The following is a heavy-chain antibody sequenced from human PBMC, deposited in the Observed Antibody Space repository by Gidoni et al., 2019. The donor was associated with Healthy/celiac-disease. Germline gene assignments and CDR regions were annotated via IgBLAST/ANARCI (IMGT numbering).Heavy chain of an antibody. CDR2: IYTSGST. J-gene: IGHJ5*02. V-gene: IGHV4-61*02. CDR3: ARDKRGWELHNWFDP. CDR1: GGSISSGSYY. D-gene: IGHD1-26*01. Sequence: QVQLQESGPGLVKPSQTLSLTCTVSGGSISSGSYYRSWIRQPAGKGLEWIGRIYTSGSTNYNPSLKSRVTISIDTSKNQFSLKLSSVTAADTAVYYCARDKRGWELHNWFDPWGQGTLVTVSS.